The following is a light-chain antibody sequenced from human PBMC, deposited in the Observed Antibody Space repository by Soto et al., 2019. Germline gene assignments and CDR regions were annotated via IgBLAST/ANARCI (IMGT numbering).Light chain of an antibody. CDR2: DAS. V-gene: IGKV3-11*01. Sequence: VVTLAPATVSLSTGERPTLSCRASQSVSSHLAWYQQKPGQAPRLLIYDASNRATGIPARFSGSGSGTDFTLTISSLEPEDFAVYYCQQRSNWPLITFGQGTKVDI. J-gene: IGKJ1*01. CDR3: QQRSNWPLIT. CDR1: QSVSSH.